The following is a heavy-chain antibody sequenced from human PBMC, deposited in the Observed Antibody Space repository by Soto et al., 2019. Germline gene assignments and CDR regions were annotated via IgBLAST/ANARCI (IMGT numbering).Heavy chain of an antibody. D-gene: IGHD1-26*01. V-gene: IGHV4-59*01. J-gene: IGHJ4*02. CDR3: ARDGVGATAPFDY. Sequence: SETLSLTCTVSGGSISSYYWSWIRQPPGRGLEWIGFIYYSGSTNYNPSLKSRVTISVDTSKNQFSLRLNSVTAADTAVYHCARDGVGATAPFDYWGQGTLVTVSS. CDR1: GGSISSYY. CDR2: IYYSGST.